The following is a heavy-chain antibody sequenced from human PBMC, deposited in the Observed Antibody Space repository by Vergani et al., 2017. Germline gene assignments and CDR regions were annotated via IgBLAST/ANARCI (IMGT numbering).Heavy chain of an antibody. CDR2: IYHSGST. CDR1: GYSISSGYY. CDR3: ARPDPVQTGFDP. Sequence: QVQLQESGPGLVKPSETLSLTCAVSGYSISSGYYWGWIRQPPGKGLEWIGSIYHSGSTYYNPSLKSRVTISVDTSKNQFSLKLSSVTAADTAGYYCARPDPVQTGFDPWGQGTLVTVSS. D-gene: IGHD1-14*01. V-gene: IGHV4-38-2*01. J-gene: IGHJ5*02.